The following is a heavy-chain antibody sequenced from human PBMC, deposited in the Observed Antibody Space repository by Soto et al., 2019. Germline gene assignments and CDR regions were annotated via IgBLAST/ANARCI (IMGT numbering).Heavy chain of an antibody. Sequence: ASVKVSWKASGYTFTSYAMHWVRQAPGQRLEWMGWINAGNGNTKYSQKSQGRVTITRDTSASTAYMELSSLRPEDTAVYYCARSIVVVTAADYWGQGTLVTVSS. CDR1: GYTFTSYA. D-gene: IGHD2-21*02. V-gene: IGHV1-3*01. J-gene: IGHJ4*02. CDR3: ARSIVVVTAADY. CDR2: INAGNGNT.